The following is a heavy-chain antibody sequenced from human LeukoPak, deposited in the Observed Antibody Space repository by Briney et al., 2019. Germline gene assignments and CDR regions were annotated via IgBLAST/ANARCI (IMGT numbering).Heavy chain of an antibody. CDR3: ARFDSNYYYYYGMDV. CDR2: INHSGST. V-gene: IGHV4-34*01. J-gene: IGHJ6*02. Sequence: PSETLPLTCAVYGGSFSGYYWSWIRQPPGKGLEWIGEINHSGSTNYNPSLKSRVTISVDTSKNQFSLKLSSVTAADTAVYYCARFDSNYYYYYGMDVWGQGTTVTVSS. CDR1: GGSFSGYY. D-gene: IGHD4-11*01.